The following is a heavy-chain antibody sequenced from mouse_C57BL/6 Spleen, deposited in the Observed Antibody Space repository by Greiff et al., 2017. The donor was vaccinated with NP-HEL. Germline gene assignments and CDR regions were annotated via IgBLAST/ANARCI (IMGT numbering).Heavy chain of an antibody. CDR3: ARGYYGSSPYYYAMDY. CDR1: GFTFSDYY. J-gene: IGHJ4*01. V-gene: IGHV5-16*01. Sequence: EVMLVESEGGLVQPGSSMKLSCTASGFTFSDYYMAWVRQVPEKGLEWVANITYDGSSTYYLDSLKSRFIISRDNAKNILYLQMSSLKSDDTATYYCARGYYGSSPYYYAMDYWGQGTSVTVSS. CDR2: ITYDGSST. D-gene: IGHD1-1*01.